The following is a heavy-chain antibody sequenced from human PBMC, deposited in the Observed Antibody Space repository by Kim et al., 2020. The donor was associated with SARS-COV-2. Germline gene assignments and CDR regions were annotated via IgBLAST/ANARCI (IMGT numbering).Heavy chain of an antibody. CDR3: ARLKMGRQLVKTGGHYYFDL. V-gene: IGHV5-51*01. Sequence: GESLKISCKGSGYTFTDYWIAWVRQMPGKGPEWMGIVYCGDSDARYSPSFQGQVTISADKSKNSAYLQWSSLKASDTAMYFCARLKMGRQLVKTGGHYYFDLWSQGSLVTVAT. J-gene: IGHJ4*02. CDR2: VYCGDSDA. D-gene: IGHD3-16*01. CDR1: GYTFTDYW.